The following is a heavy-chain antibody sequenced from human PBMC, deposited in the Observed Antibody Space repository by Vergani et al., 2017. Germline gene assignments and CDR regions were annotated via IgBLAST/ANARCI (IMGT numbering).Heavy chain of an antibody. D-gene: IGHD6-13*01. Sequence: VHLAESGGGFFQPGGSLRLSCSASGITFSDHYMTWVRQAPGKGLELISYISSSGSHIYNADSVEGRFTISRDNAKKSLYLQMNSLRAEDTAVYYCARGNIAATGMDYWVQGTRVTVSS. V-gene: IGHV3-11*04. J-gene: IGHJ4*02. CDR2: ISSSGSHI. CDR3: ARGNIAATGMDY. CDR1: GITFSDHY.